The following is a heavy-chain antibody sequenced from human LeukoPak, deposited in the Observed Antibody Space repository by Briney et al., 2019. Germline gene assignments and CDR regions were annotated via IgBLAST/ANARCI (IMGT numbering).Heavy chain of an antibody. Sequence: PSETLSLTCTVSGGSINSYYWTWIRQPPGEGLEWIGFIYYSGSTNYNPSLKSRVSISVDTSKNQFSLKVRSVTAADTAVYYCARGSSDWYYDYWXQGTLVTVSS. CDR1: GGSINSYY. D-gene: IGHD6-19*01. CDR3: ARGSSDWYYDY. V-gene: IGHV4-59*01. CDR2: IYYSGST. J-gene: IGHJ4*02.